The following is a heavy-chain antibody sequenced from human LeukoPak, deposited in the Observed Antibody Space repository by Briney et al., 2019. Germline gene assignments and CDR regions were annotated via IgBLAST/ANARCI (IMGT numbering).Heavy chain of an antibody. Sequence: ASVKVSCKASGYTFTGYYMHWVRQAPGQGLEWMGWISAYNGNTNYAQKLQGRVTMTTDTSTSTAYMELRSLRSDDTAVYYCARDRWIAGGFDPWGQGTLVTVSS. J-gene: IGHJ5*02. CDR3: ARDRWIAGGFDP. D-gene: IGHD6-13*01. V-gene: IGHV1-18*04. CDR1: GYTFTGYY. CDR2: ISAYNGNT.